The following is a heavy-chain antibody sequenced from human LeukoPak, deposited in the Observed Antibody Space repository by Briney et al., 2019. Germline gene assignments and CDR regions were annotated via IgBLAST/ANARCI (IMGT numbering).Heavy chain of an antibody. D-gene: IGHD3-3*01. V-gene: IGHV1-69*05. J-gene: IGHJ6*03. CDR3: ARCGLRFLDLEPYYYYMDV. CDR2: IIPIFGTA. Sequence: ASVKVSCKASGGTFSSYAISWVRQAPGQGREWRGGIIPIFGTANYAQKFQGRVTITTDESTSTAYMELSSLRSEDTAVYYCARCGLRFLDLEPYYYYMDVWGKGTTVTVSS. CDR1: GGTFSSYA.